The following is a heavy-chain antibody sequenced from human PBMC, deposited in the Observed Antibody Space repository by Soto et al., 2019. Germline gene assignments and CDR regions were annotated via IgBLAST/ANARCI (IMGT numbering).Heavy chain of an antibody. Sequence: PGGPLRLSCAASGLTFGYYWMSWVRKAPGKGLEWLATIKWAASEQKYVDSVKARFTMSRDNATNSVYLQMDSLRAEYTAVYYCGRDSGYGSGYSVNHYLDFWGQGTLVTVSS. CDR3: GRDSGYGSGYSVNHYLDF. CDR2: IKWAASEQ. J-gene: IGHJ4*01. D-gene: IGHD3-10*01. CDR1: GLTFGYYW. V-gene: IGHV3-7*01.